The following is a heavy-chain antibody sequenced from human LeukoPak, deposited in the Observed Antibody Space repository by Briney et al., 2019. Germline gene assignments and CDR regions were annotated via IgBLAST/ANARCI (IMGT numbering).Heavy chain of an antibody. CDR3: ARDNWVATIERWFDP. D-gene: IGHD5-12*01. J-gene: IGHJ5*02. CDR2: IYSGGST. Sequence: PGGSLRLSCAASGFTVSSNYMSWVRQAPGKGLEWVSVIYSGGSTYYADSVKGRFTISRDNSKNTLYLQMNSLRAEDTAVYYCARDNWVATIERWFDPWGQGTLVTVSS. CDR1: GFTVSSNY. V-gene: IGHV3-53*01.